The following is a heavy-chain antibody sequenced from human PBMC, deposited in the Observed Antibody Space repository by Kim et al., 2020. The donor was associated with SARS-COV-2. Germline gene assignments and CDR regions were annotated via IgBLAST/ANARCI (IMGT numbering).Heavy chain of an antibody. D-gene: IGHD6-13*01. V-gene: IGHV1-69*13. CDR3: ARAIRDLSSSSWYNPFDY. CDR2: IIPIFGTA. CDR1: GGTFSSYA. Sequence: SVKVSCKASGGTFSSYAISWVRQAPGQGLEWMGGIIPIFGTANYAQKFQGRVTITADESTSTAYMELSSLRSEDTAVYYCARAIRDLSSSSWYNPFDYWGQGTLVTVSS. J-gene: IGHJ4*02.